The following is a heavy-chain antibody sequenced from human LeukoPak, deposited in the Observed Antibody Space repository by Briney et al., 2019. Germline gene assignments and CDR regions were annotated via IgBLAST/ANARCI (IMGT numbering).Heavy chain of an antibody. CDR1: GFTFSSYE. CDR3: ASEKYYYDSSGYYPLDY. D-gene: IGHD3-22*01. V-gene: IGHV3-48*03. CDR2: ISSSGSTI. Sequence: TGGSLRLSCAASGFTFSSYEMNWVRQAPGKGLEWVSYISSSGSTIYYADSVKGRFTISRDNAKNSLYLQMNSLRAEDTAVYYCASEKYYYDSSGYYPLDYWGQGTLVTVSS. J-gene: IGHJ4*02.